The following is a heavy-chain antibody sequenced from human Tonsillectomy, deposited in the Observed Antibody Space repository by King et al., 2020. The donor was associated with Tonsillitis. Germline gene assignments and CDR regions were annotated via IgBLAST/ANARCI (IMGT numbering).Heavy chain of an antibody. J-gene: IGHJ3*02. CDR1: GGSISGYY. V-gene: IGHV4-59*01. CDR3: ARGGGNSGWYGGTFDI. Sequence: MQLQESGPGLVKPSETLSLTCTVSGGSISGYYWSWVRQPPGKGLEWIGYIYYRGSTNYHPSLKSRVSMSVDTSKNQFSLKLISVTAADTAVYYCARGGGNSGWYGGTFDIWGQGTMVTVSS. D-gene: IGHD6-13*01. CDR2: IYYRGST.